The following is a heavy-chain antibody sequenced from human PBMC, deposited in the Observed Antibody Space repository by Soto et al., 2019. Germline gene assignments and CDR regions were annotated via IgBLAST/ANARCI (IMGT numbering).Heavy chain of an antibody. J-gene: IGHJ4*02. V-gene: IGHV4-4*07. CDR2: ILSRGST. Sequence: PSETLSFTCPVSGGGINTFYGSSDRQHSGKGLEWFGRILSRGSTSFDPSRESRVAMSVDTSKNHFSLNLSAVTAADTAVYYCAREGSFSAYNFAHGIQLWSFDFWGQGALVTVSS. D-gene: IGHD5-18*01. CDR1: GGGINTFY. CDR3: AREGSFSAYNFAHGIQLWSFDF.